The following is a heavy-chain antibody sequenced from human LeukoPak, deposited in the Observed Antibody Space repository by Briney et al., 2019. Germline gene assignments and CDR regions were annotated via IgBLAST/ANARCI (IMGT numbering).Heavy chain of an antibody. V-gene: IGHV1-69*05. CDR1: GGTFSSYA. Sequence: SVKVSCKASGGTFSSYAISWVRQAPGQGLEWMGGIIPIFGTANYAQKFQGRVTITTDESTSTAYMELSSLRSEDTAVYYCAKDSGYDWILGWFDPWGQGTLVTVSS. CDR2: IIPIFGTA. CDR3: AKDSGYDWILGWFDP. J-gene: IGHJ5*02. D-gene: IGHD5-12*01.